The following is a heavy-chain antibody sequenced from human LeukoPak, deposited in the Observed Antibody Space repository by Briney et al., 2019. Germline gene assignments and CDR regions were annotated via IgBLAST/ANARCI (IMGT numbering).Heavy chain of an antibody. CDR3: ARQGLRIDY. Sequence: SETLSLTCTVSGGSISSSSYYWGWIRQPPGKGLEWIGSIYYSGSTYYNPSLKSRVTISVDTSKNQFSLKLSSVTAADTAVYYCARQGLRIDYWGQGTLDTVSS. CDR1: GGSISSSSYY. J-gene: IGHJ4*02. D-gene: IGHD4-17*01. V-gene: IGHV4-39*01. CDR2: IYYSGST.